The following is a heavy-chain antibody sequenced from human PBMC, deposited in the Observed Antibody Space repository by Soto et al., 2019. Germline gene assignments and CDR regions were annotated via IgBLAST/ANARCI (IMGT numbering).Heavy chain of an antibody. V-gene: IGHV4-59*11. CDR3: VRQRGNYFDF. CDR2: IDYVGST. Sequence: SETLSLTCSVSGDSINSRYWSWIRQPPGKGLEWISYIDYVGSTNYAPSLQSRVTMSVDTSKNQVSLKLRYVTAADTAVYYCVRQRGNYFDFWGQGTLVTVS. D-gene: IGHD3-10*01. CDR1: GDSINSRY. J-gene: IGHJ4*02.